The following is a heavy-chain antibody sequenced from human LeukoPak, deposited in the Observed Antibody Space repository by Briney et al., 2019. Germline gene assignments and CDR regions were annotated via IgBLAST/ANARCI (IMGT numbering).Heavy chain of an antibody. V-gene: IGHV3-48*01. CDR3: AKDLYSRVTTVVKDY. CDR2: ISFSSSTI. CDR1: GLTFSSYS. D-gene: IGHD4-23*01. J-gene: IGHJ4*02. Sequence: GGSLRLSCAVSGLTFSSYSMNWVRQAPGKGLEWVSYISFSSSTIYYADSVKGRFTISRDNAKNTLYLQMNSLRAEDTAVYYCAKDLYSRVTTVVKDYWGQGTLVTVSS.